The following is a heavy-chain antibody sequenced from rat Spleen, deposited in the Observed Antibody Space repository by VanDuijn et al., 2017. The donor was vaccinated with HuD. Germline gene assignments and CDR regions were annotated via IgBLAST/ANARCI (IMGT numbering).Heavy chain of an antibody. V-gene: IGHV5-20*01. Sequence: EVQLVESGGGLVQPGRSLKLSCAASGFTFSDYYMAWVRRDPTKGLEWVASISYDGGNTYYRDSVKGRFSISRDNAKSSLYLQMDSLRSEDTATYYCTRLGTVADYWGQGVMVTVSS. CDR1: GFTFSDYY. CDR3: TRLGTVADY. D-gene: IGHD1-1*01. CDR2: ISYDGGNT. J-gene: IGHJ2*01.